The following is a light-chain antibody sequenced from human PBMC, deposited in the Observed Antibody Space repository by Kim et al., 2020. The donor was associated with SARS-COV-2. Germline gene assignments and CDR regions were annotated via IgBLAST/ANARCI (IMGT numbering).Light chain of an antibody. V-gene: IGKV1-33*01. J-gene: IGKJ3*01. CDR1: QDIRNY. CDR2: DGT. CDR3: QQSDKLPLT. Sequence: AAIGEKVTITCPASQDIRNYLNWFQPKPGKAPKRLIYDGTNLEVGVPSRFSGSGSGTDFSFTINDLQPVDVATYYCQQSDKLPLTVGPGTKVDIK.